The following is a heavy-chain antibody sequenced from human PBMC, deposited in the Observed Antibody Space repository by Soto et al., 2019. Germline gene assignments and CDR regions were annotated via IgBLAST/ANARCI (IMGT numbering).Heavy chain of an antibody. CDR3: ARNGYCSSTSCYTKGPYYYGMDV. Sequence: QVPLVQSGAEVKKPGASVKVSCKASGYTFTGYYMHWVRQAPGQGLEWMGWINPNSGGTNYAQKFQGWVTMTRDTSISTAYMELSRLRSDDTAVYYCARNGYCSSTSCYTKGPYYYGMDVWGQGTTVTVSS. D-gene: IGHD2-2*02. V-gene: IGHV1-2*04. CDR2: INPNSGGT. J-gene: IGHJ6*02. CDR1: GYTFTGYY.